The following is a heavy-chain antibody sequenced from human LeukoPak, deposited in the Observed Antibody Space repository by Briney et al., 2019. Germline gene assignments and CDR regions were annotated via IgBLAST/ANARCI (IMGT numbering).Heavy chain of an antibody. Sequence: GGSLRLSCAASGFTFSSYAMHWVRQAPGKGLEWVAVISYDGSNKYYADSVKGRFTISRDNSKNTLYLQMNSLRAEDTAVYYCAGVTMVRGVIIGGLDYWGQGTLVTVSS. CDR2: ISYDGSNK. J-gene: IGHJ4*02. CDR3: AGVTMVRGVIIGGLDY. CDR1: GFTFSSYA. V-gene: IGHV3-30*04. D-gene: IGHD3-10*01.